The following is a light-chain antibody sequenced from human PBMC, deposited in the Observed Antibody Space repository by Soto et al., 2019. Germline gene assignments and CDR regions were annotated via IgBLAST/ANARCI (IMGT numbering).Light chain of an antibody. V-gene: IGKV1-5*01. Sequence: SQMLQYPSTLSASVVDRVTITCLASQSMSTWLAWYQHKRGKSRKRIIYEAFSLESGVPSRFSGSGSGTEFILTISSLQPDDVATYYCKQYISYSGTFGQGTKVDIK. CDR1: QSMSTW. CDR2: EAF. J-gene: IGKJ1*01. CDR3: KQYISYSGT.